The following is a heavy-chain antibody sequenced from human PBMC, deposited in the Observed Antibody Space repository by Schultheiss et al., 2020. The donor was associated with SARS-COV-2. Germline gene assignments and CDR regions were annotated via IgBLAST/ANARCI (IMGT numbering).Heavy chain of an antibody. CDR2: INHSGST. D-gene: IGHD7-27*01. CDR3: ARLPNWGSSAVLRYFDL. J-gene: IGHJ2*01. CDR1: GGSISSGGYY. Sequence: SETLSLTCAVSGGSISSGGYYWSWVRQPPGKGLEWIGEINHSGSTNYNPSLKSRVTISVDTSKNQFSLKLSSVTAADTAMYYCARLPNWGSSAVLRYFDLWGRGTLVTVSS. V-gene: IGHV4-34*01.